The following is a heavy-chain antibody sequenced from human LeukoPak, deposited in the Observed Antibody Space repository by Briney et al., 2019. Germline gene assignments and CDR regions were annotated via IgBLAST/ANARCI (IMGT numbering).Heavy chain of an antibody. V-gene: IGHV7-4-1*02. CDR2: ISTNTGNP. D-gene: IGHD2-2*02. Sequence: ASVKVSCKASGYTFTSYAMNWVRQAPGQGLEWMGWISTNTGNPTYAQGFTGRFVFSLDTSVSTAYLQISSLKAEDTAVYYCARGLVVVPAAILGYYYYGMDVWGQGTSVTVSS. J-gene: IGHJ6*02. CDR3: ARGLVVVPAAILGYYYYGMDV. CDR1: GYTFTSYA.